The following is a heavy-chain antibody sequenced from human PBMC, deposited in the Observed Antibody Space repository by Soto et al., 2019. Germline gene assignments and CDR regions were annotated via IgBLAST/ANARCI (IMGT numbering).Heavy chain of an antibody. V-gene: IGHV2-5*02. CDR2: IYWDGNE. CDR1: GFSLSSSHVA. CDR3: AHGSGWLFDY. J-gene: IGHJ4*02. Sequence: QITLKESGPTLVKPTQTLTLTCTFTGFSLSSSHVAVGWIRQPPGKAPECLAFIYWDGNEHYSPSLRSRLTLTKDTSKNQLFLTMADMDPEDTAIYFCAHGSGWLFDYWGQGTRVTVSS. D-gene: IGHD6-19*01.